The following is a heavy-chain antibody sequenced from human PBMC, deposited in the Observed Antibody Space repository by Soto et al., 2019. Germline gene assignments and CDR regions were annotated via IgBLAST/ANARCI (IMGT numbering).Heavy chain of an antibody. CDR2: ISERGITT. Sequence: GGSLRLSCVASGFNFSNFDMNWVRQAPGRGLEWISLISERGITTTYADSVRSRFTVSRDNAQSSLYLQMDRLTVEDTGVCYCARGGVVWGRRLLVTV. J-gene: IGHJ4*02. D-gene: IGHD2-8*01. CDR1: GFNFSNFD. V-gene: IGHV3-48*03. CDR3: ARGGVV.